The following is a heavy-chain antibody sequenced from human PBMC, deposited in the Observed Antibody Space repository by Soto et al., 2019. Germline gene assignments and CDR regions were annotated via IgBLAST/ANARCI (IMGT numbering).Heavy chain of an antibody. D-gene: IGHD6-19*01. CDR1: GYTFTSYY. CDR3: ASNLGWSSGWYN. CDR2: INPSGGST. J-gene: IGHJ4*02. V-gene: IGHV1-46*01. Sequence: QVQLVQSGAEVKKPGASVKVSCKASGYTFTSYYLHWVRQAPGQGLEWMGIINPSGGSTSYAQKFHGRVTITRDTSTSTVYMELSSLRSEDTAVYYCASNLGWSSGWYNWGQGTLVTVSS.